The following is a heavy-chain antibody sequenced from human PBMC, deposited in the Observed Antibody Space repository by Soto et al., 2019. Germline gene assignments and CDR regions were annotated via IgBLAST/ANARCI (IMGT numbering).Heavy chain of an antibody. V-gene: IGHV4-39*01. CDR2: IYYDGNT. CDR1: GGSITSSSHY. CDR3: ARSSITPRLFMYPFDY. J-gene: IGHJ4*02. Sequence: QLQLQESGPGLVKPSETLSLTCTVSGGSITSSSHYWGWIRQPPGKGLECIGNIYYDGNTYYNPSLQSRVTISLDTSKNQFSLRLNSVPAADTAVYYCARSSITPRLFMYPFDYWGQGTLVTVSS. D-gene: IGHD6-6*01.